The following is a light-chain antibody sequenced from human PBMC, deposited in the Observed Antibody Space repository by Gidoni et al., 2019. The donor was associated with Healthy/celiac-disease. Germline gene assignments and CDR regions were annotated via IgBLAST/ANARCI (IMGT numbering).Light chain of an antibody. V-gene: IGKV4-1*01. J-gene: IGKJ2*04. Sequence: DIVMTQSSDSLAVSLGDRATINCKSSQSVLYSSNNKNYLAWYQQKPAQPPKLLIYWASTRASGVPARFSSCGSGTDFTVTISSLQAEDVAVYYCQQCYSTHPEGCSFGQGTKLEIK. CDR3: QQCYSTHPEGCS. CDR2: WAS. CDR1: QSVLYSSNNKNY.